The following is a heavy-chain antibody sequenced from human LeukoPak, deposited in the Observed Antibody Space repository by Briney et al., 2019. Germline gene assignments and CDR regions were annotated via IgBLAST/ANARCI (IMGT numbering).Heavy chain of an antibody. V-gene: IGHV4-30-4*08. Sequence: SQTLSLTCTVSGGSISSGDYYWSWIRQPPGKGLEWIGHIYYSGSTYYNPSLKSRVTISVDTSKNQFSLKLSSVTAADTAVYYCARDRSWGSSWYYFDYWGQGTLVTVSS. J-gene: IGHJ4*02. CDR3: ARDRSWGSSWYYFDY. CDR2: IYYSGST. CDR1: GGSISSGDYY. D-gene: IGHD6-13*01.